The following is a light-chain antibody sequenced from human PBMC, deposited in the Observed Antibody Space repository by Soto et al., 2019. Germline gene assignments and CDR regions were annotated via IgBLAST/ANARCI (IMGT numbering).Light chain of an antibody. J-gene: IGKJ3*01. V-gene: IGKV1-12*01. CDR1: QGLSSW. Sequence: DNQMTQSPSTVSASVGERVTITCRASQGLSSWLAWYQQKSGKAPELLIFATSTLQSGVPSRFSGSGSGTEFTLTISSLQPADFATYFCQHAGVFGPGTKVDV. CDR3: QHAGV. CDR2: ATS.